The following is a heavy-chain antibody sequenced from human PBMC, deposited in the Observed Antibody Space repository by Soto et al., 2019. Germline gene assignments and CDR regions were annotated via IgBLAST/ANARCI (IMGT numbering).Heavy chain of an antibody. CDR3: ARDCSSSSCSVWRY. J-gene: IGHJ4*02. D-gene: IGHD2-2*01. Sequence: GSLRLSCAASGFTFSAFWMSWVRQAPGKGLEWVSGITGSGDKTYYADSVKGRFIISRDNSENTLYLQMNSLRAEDTALYYCARDCSSSSCSVWRYWGQGTQVTVSS. V-gene: IGHV3-23*01. CDR2: ITGSGDKT. CDR1: GFTFSAFW.